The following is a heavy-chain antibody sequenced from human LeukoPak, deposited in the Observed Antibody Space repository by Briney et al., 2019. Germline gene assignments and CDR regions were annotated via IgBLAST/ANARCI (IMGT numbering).Heavy chain of an antibody. D-gene: IGHD5-12*01. CDR2: ISGSGGST. Sequence: PGGSLRLSCAASGFTFSSYAMSWVRQAPGKGLEWVSAISGSGGSTYYADSGKGRFTISRDNSKNTLYLQMNSLRAEDTAVYYCAKDNSGPGYYYVMDVWGKGTTVTVSS. CDR1: GFTFSSYA. V-gene: IGHV3-23*01. J-gene: IGHJ6*04. CDR3: AKDNSGPGYYYVMDV.